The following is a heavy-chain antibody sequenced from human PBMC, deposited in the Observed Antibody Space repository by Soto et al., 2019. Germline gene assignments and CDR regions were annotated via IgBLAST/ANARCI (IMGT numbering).Heavy chain of an antibody. Sequence: QVRLVQSGAEVKKPGSSVKVSCKASGDTLNDHTITWVRQAPGHGLEWMGRIIPILGKPAYAQTFQGRVTITAAKYTSTVYLELNSLASEDTAIYFCAKEAMPGAPLDSWGQGTPVTVSS. CDR1: GDTLNDHT. V-gene: IGHV1-69*08. CDR3: AKEAMPGAPLDS. J-gene: IGHJ4*02. CDR2: IIPILGKP. D-gene: IGHD6-19*01.